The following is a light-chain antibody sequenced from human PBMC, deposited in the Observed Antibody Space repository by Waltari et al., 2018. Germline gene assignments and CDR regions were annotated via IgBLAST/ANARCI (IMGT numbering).Light chain of an antibody. CDR2: KAS. CDR1: QTISSW. V-gene: IGKV1-5*03. Sequence: DIQMTQSPSSLSASVGDSLTLTCRASQTISSWLAWYQQKPGKAPKLLIYKASTLESGVPSRFSGSGSGTEFTLTISSLQPGDFATYYCQQFNSFPWTFGHGTKVEIK. CDR3: QQFNSFPWT. J-gene: IGKJ1*01.